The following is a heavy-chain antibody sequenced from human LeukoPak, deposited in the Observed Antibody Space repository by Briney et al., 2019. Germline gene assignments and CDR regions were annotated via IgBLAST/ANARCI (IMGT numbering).Heavy chain of an antibody. J-gene: IGHJ4*02. CDR2: IIPIFGTA. CDR3: ARELNYYGSGSYSGYFDY. V-gene: IGHV1-69*06. Sequence: SVKVSCKASGGTFSSYAISWVRQAPGQGLEWMGGIIPIFGTANYAQKFQGRVTTTADKSTSTAYMELSSLRSEDTAVYYCARELNYYGSGSYSGYFDYWGQGTLVTVSS. D-gene: IGHD3-10*01. CDR1: GGTFSSYA.